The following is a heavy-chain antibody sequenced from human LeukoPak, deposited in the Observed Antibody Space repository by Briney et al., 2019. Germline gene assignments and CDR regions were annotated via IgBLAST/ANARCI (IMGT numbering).Heavy chain of an antibody. D-gene: IGHD3-16*01. CDR2: INWNGGST. V-gene: IGHV3-20*04. Sequence: PGGSLRLSCAASGFTFDDYGMSWVRQAPGKGLEWVSGINWNGGSTGYADSVKGRFTISRDSAKNSLYLQMNSLRAEDTAVYYCARRMITFGGPLGDYYYMDVWGKGTTVTVSS. J-gene: IGHJ6*03. CDR3: ARRMITFGGPLGDYYYMDV. CDR1: GFTFDDYG.